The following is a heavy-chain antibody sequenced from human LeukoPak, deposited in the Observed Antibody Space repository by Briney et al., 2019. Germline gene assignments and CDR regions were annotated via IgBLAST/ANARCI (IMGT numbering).Heavy chain of an antibody. Sequence: SETLSLTCTVSGGSISPYYWTWIRQPPGKGLEWIGEINHSGSTNYNPSLKSRVTMSVDTSKNQFSLKLRSVTAADTAVYYCARGFDYWGQGTLVTVSS. CDR2: INHSGST. CDR3: ARGFDY. CDR1: GGSISPYY. V-gene: IGHV4-34*01. J-gene: IGHJ4*02.